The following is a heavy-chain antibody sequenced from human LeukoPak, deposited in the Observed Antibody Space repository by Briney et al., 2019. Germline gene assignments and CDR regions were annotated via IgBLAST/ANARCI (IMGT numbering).Heavy chain of an antibody. CDR2: ISGSGGST. CDR1: GFTFRSYD. CDR3: AKDGGSGYYYFDY. Sequence: GSLRLSCVTSGFTFRSYDMSWVRQAPGKGLEWVSAISGSGGSTYYADSVKGRFTISRDNSKNTLYVQMNSLRAEDTAVYYCAKDGGSGYYYFDYWGQGTLVTVSS. J-gene: IGHJ4*02. V-gene: IGHV3-23*01. D-gene: IGHD3-22*01.